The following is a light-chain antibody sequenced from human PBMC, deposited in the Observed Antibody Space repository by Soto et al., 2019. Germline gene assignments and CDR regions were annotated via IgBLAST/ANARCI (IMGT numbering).Light chain of an antibody. CDR1: QNIAIY. J-gene: IGKJ1*01. CDR2: DTF. CDR3: QQRADWPWT. V-gene: IGKV3-11*01. Sequence: IVLTQSPATLSFPPGERATLSCRASQNIAIYLAWYQQKSGQSPRLLIYDTFNRAPGIPDRFSGSGSGTDFTLTISSLEPEDFAVYYCQQRADWPWTCGQGTTVEIK.